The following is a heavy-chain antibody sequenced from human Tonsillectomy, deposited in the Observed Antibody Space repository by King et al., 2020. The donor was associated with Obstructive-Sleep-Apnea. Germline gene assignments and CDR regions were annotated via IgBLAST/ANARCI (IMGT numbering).Heavy chain of an antibody. CDR2: INPKSGGT. V-gene: IGHV1-2*02. CDR1: GYTFTDYY. J-gene: IGHJ4*02. CDR3: AREEEQQQEERGLED. D-gene: IGHD6-13*01. Sequence: QRQLVQSGAEVKKPGASVKVSCKASGYTFTDYYMHWVRQAPGQGLEWMGWINPKSGGTHYAQKFQGRVIMTRDTSISTAYMELSRLRYDDTAVYYCAREEEQQQEERGLEDWGQGTLVTVSS.